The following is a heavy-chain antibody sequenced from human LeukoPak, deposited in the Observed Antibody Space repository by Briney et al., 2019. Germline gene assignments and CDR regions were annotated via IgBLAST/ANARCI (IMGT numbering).Heavy chain of an antibody. V-gene: IGHV1-46*04. Sequence: ASVKVSCKASGYTFTSYYMHWVRQAPGQGLEWMGIINPSGGSTIYAKKLQGRVTMTRDTSTSTVYMELSSLRSEDTAVYYCARGIAVAGRGYDYWGQGTLVTVSS. D-gene: IGHD6-19*01. CDR2: INPSGGST. CDR3: ARGIAVAGRGYDY. J-gene: IGHJ4*02. CDR1: GYTFTSYY.